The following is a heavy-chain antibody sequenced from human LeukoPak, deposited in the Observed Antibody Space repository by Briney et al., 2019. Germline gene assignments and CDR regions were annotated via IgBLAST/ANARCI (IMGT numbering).Heavy chain of an antibody. CDR1: GYTFTGYY. CDR3: ARADGGTYSPDAFDI. CDR2: INPNSGGT. D-gene: IGHD1-14*01. Sequence: GASVKVSCKASGYTFTGYYIHWVRQAPGQGLEWMGWINPNSGGTNYAQKFQGRVTMTRDTSISTAYMELSRLRSDDTAVYYCARADGGTYSPDAFDIWGQGTMVTVSS. J-gene: IGHJ3*02. V-gene: IGHV1-2*02.